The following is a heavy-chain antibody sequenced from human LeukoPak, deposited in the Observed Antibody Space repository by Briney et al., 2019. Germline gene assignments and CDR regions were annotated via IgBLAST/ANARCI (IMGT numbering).Heavy chain of an antibody. CDR2: IYHSGST. Sequence: PSETLSLTCAVSGGSISSSNWWSWVRQPPGKGLEWIGEIYHSGSTNYNPSLKSRVTISVDTSKNQFSLKLSSVTAADTAVYYCARVSQELKWIQLWGPYFDYWGQGTLVTVSS. V-gene: IGHV4-4*02. D-gene: IGHD5-18*01. CDR3: ARVSQELKWIQLWGPYFDY. CDR1: GGSISSSNW. J-gene: IGHJ4*02.